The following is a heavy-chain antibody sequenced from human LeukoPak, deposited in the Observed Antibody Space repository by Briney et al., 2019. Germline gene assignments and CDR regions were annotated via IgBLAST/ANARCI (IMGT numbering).Heavy chain of an antibody. J-gene: IGHJ5*02. CDR2: INPNSGGT. Sequence: ASVKVSCKASGYTFTGYYMHWVRRAPGQGLEWMGWINPNSGGTNYAQKFQGRVTMTRDTSISTAYMELSRLRSDDTAVYYCAREGVPAANSWFDPWGQGTLVTVSS. CDR1: GYTFTGYY. CDR3: AREGVPAANSWFDP. D-gene: IGHD2-2*01. V-gene: IGHV1-2*02.